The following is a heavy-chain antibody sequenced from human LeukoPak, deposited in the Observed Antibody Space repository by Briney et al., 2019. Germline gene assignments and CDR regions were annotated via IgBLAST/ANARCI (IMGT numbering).Heavy chain of an antibody. CDR3: ARLKWRLDYYFAY. CDR1: GGCVSSYV. V-gene: IGHV4-4*09. D-gene: IGHD5-12*01. Sequence: SGGCVSSYVWGLILKHPGKGLEWIGNILSSGSTNYNPSLKSRVTISVDTSKRQFSLKLTSVTAADTAVYYCARLKWRLDYYFAYWGQGTLVTVSS. J-gene: IGHJ4*02. CDR2: ILSSGST.